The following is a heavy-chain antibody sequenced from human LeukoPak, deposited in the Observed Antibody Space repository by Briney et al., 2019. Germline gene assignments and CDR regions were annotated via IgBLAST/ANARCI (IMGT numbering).Heavy chain of an antibody. CDR2: IIPILGIA. CDR3: ARGLEEDYYGSGSPLNDAFDI. D-gene: IGHD3-10*01. J-gene: IGHJ3*02. Sequence: ASVKVSCKASGGTFSSYAISWVRQAPGQGLEWMGRIIPILGIANYAQKFQGRVTITADKSTSTAYMELSSLRSEDTAVYYCARGLEEDYYGSGSPLNDAFDIWGQGTMVTVSS. CDR1: GGTFSSYA. V-gene: IGHV1-69*04.